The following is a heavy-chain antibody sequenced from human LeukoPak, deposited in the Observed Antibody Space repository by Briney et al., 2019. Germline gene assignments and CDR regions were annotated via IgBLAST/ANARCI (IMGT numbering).Heavy chain of an antibody. CDR3: ARASMGGRDYHLDS. D-gene: IGHD4/OR15-4a*01. Sequence: PGGSLRLSCAASGFTFSSYWMTWVRQAAGKGLEWVANIKQDGTDKYYVDSVKGRFTISRDNAKNSLFLQLGSLRADDTAVYYCARASMGGRDYHLDSWGQGTLVTVSS. V-gene: IGHV3-7*01. J-gene: IGHJ4*02. CDR1: GFTFSSYW. CDR2: IKQDGTDK.